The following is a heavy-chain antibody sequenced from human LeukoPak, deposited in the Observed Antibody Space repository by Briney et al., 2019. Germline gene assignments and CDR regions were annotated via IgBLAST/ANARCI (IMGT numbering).Heavy chain of an antibody. J-gene: IGHJ4*02. CDR3: ARVSDDYVDY. Sequence: SETLSLTCTVSGGSISSGGYYWSWIRQHPGKGLEWIGYIYYSGSTYYNPSLKSRVTISVDTSKDQFSLKLSSVTAADTAVYYCARVSDDYVDYWGQGTLVTVSS. CDR2: IYYSGST. V-gene: IGHV4-31*03. CDR1: GGSISSGGYY.